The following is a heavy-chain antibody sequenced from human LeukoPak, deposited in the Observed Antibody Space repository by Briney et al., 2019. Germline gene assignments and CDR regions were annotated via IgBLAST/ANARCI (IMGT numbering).Heavy chain of an antibody. CDR2: MNPNSGNT. CDR3: ARGMTTVTTDYYGMDV. D-gene: IGHD4-11*01. V-gene: IGHV1-8*01. CDR1: GYTFTSHD. J-gene: IGHJ6*02. Sequence: GASVKVSCKASGYTFTSHDINWVRQATGQGLEWMGWMNPNSGNTGYAQKFQGRVTMTRNTSISTAYMELSSLRSEDTAVYYCARGMTTVTTDYYGMDVWGQGTTVTVSS.